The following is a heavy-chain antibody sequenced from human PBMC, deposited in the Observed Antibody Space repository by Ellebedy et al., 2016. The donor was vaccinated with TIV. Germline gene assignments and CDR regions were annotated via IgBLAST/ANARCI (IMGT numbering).Heavy chain of an antibody. CDR1: GGSISSSNW. CDR2: IYHSGST. J-gene: IGHJ5*02. V-gene: IGHV4-4*02. CDR3: ARGYSGYDSYNWFDP. Sequence: MPSETLSLTCAVSGGSISSSNWWSWVRQPPGKGLEWIGEIYHSGSTHYNPSLKSRVTISVDKSKNQFSLKRSSVTAADTAVYYCARGYSGYDSYNWFDPWGQGTLVTVSS. D-gene: IGHD5-12*01.